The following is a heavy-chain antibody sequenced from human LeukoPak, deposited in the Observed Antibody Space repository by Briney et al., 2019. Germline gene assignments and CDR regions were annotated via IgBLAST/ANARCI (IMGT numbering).Heavy chain of an antibody. J-gene: IGHJ4*02. V-gene: IGHV3-30-3*01. Sequence: PGRSLRLSCAASGFTFSSYAMHWVRQAPGKGLEWVAVISYDGSNKYYADSVKGRFTISRDNSKNTLYLQMNSLRAEDTAVYYCAKDPLRSSGGYWGQGTLVTVSS. D-gene: IGHD6-19*01. CDR2: ISYDGSNK. CDR1: GFTFSSYA. CDR3: AKDPLRSSGGY.